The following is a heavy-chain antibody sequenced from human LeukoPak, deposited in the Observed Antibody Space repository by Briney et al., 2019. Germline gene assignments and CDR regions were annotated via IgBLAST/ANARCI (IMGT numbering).Heavy chain of an antibody. CDR2: INQDGSER. D-gene: IGHD2-8*01. Sequence: GGSLRLSCVDSGVTFSNYWMNWVRQAPGKGLEWVAIINQDGSERYYVDSVKGRFTISRDNAKKSLYLQMDSLRAQDTAVYYCARDWVFWGQGTLVIVSS. CDR1: GVTFSNYW. V-gene: IGHV3-7*01. J-gene: IGHJ1*01. CDR3: ARDWVF.